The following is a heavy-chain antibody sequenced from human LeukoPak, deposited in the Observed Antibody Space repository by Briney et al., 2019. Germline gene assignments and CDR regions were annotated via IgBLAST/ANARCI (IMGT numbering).Heavy chain of an antibody. V-gene: IGHV1-2*02. CDR2: INPNRGVA. J-gene: IGHJ2*01. D-gene: IGHD3/OR15-3a*01. CDR3: ARVLSNVDPDWYFDL. Sequence: WASVKVSCKASGYTFTGYYIHWVRQAPGEGLEWMGWINPNRGVADYSQKFQDRVTMTRDTSISTAYMELSRLRRDDTAFYYCARVLSNVDPDWYFDLWGRGTLVTVSS. CDR1: GYTFTGYY.